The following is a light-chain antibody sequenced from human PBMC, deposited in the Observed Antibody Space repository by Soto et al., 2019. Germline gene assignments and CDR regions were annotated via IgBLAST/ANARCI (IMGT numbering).Light chain of an antibody. CDR1: QSVSSDY. J-gene: IGKJ2*01. Sequence: EIVLTQSPGTLSLSPGERATLSCRASQSVSSDYFAWYQQKPGQAPRLLMYGSSSRATGIPDRFSGSGSGTDFTLTISRLEPEDFAVYYCQQYSNSPPYTFGQGTKLEIK. V-gene: IGKV3-20*01. CDR2: GSS. CDR3: QQYSNSPPYT.